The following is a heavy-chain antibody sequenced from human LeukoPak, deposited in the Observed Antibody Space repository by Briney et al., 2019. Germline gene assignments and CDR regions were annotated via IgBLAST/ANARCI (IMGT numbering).Heavy chain of an antibody. CDR2: INSDGSST. CDR1: GFTFSSYW. CDR3: ARVGGGYAFPRGDFDI. D-gene: IGHD5-12*01. J-gene: IGHJ3*02. Sequence: GGSLRLSCAASGFTFSSYWMHWVRQAPGKGLVWVSRINSDGSSTSYADSVKGRFTISRDNAKNTLYPQMNSLRAEDTAVYYCARVGGGYAFPRGDFDIWGQGTMVTVSS. V-gene: IGHV3-74*01.